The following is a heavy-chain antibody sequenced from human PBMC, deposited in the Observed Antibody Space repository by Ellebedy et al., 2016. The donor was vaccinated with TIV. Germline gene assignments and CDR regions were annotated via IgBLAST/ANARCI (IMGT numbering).Heavy chain of an antibody. CDR3: ARKVPAPTTVPPNWYFDL. J-gene: IGHJ2*01. CDR1: GFTFSSYT. CDR2: ISTCSSYI. Sequence: PGGSLRLSCAASGFTFSSYTLNWVRQAPGKGLEWVSSISTCSSYIYYADSVKGRFTISRDNAKNSLFLQMTSLRAEDTAVYYCARKVPAPTTVPPNWYFDLWGRGTLVTVSS. D-gene: IGHD4-17*01. V-gene: IGHV3-21*01.